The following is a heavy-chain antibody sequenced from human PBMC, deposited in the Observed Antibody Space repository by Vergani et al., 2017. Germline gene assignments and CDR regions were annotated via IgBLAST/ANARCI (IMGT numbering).Heavy chain of an antibody. V-gene: IGHV3-23*01. CDR3: AKTRVVVTAGPFGY. D-gene: IGHD2-21*02. CDR2: ISGSGGST. Sequence: EVQLLESGGGLVQPGGSLRISCAASGFTFSSYAMSWVRQAPGKGLEWVSAISGSGGSTYYADSVKGRFTISRDTSKNTLYLQMNSLRAEDTAVYYCAKTRVVVTAGPFGYWGQGTLVTVSS. CDR1: GFTFSSYA. J-gene: IGHJ4*02.